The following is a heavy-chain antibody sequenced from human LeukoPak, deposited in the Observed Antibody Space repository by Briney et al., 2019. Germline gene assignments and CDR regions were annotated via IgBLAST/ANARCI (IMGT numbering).Heavy chain of an antibody. J-gene: IGHJ1*01. V-gene: IGHV4-59*08. CDR3: AGHMYAGWSRPPEH. D-gene: IGHD2-15*01. Sequence: NPSETLSLTCTVSGGSISSYYWSWIRQPPGKGLEWIGYIYYSGSTNYNPSLKSRVTISVDTSKNQFSLKLNSVTADDTAVYYCAGHMYAGWSRPPEHWGQGNLVTVSS. CDR1: GGSISSYY. CDR2: IYYSGST.